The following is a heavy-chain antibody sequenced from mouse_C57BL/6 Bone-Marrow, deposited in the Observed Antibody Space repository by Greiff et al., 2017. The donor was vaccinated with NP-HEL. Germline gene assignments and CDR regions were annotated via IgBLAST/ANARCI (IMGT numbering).Heavy chain of an antibody. V-gene: IGHV1-69*01. Sequence: VQLQQPGAELVMPGASVKLSCKASGYTFTSYWMHWVKQRPGQGLEWIGEIDPSDSYTNYNQQFKGKSTLTVDKSSSPAYMQLSSLTSEDSAFYYCARDSWGWGDYWGQGTSVTVSS. D-gene: IGHD3-2*01. CDR3: ARDSWGWGDY. CDR2: IDPSDSYT. J-gene: IGHJ4*01. CDR1: GYTFTSYW.